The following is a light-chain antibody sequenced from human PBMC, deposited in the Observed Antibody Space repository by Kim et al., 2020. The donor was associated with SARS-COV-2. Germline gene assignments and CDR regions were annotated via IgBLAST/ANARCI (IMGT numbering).Light chain of an antibody. CDR1: TSNIETNE. Sequence: GKEVTIACSGSTSNIETNEVSWYQKFPGTAPKLLIYDDHKRPSGIPYRFSASKSATSARLDITGLQTGDEADYYCGTWDSGLRIVVFGGGTQLTVL. V-gene: IGLV1-51*01. CDR3: GTWDSGLRIVV. CDR2: DDH. J-gene: IGLJ2*01.